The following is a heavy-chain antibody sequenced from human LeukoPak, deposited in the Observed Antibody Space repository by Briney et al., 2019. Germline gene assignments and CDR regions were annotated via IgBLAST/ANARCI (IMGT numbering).Heavy chain of an antibody. V-gene: IGHV4-30-4*01. CDR3: ARAGSSSSDD. Sequence: PSETLSLTCTVSGGSISSGDYYWSWIRQPPGKGLEWIGYIYYSENTYYNPSLKSRVTISVDTSKNQFSLKLSSVTAADTAVYYCARAGSSSSDDWGQGTLDTVSS. CDR2: IYYSENT. D-gene: IGHD6-6*01. CDR1: GGSISSGDYY. J-gene: IGHJ4*02.